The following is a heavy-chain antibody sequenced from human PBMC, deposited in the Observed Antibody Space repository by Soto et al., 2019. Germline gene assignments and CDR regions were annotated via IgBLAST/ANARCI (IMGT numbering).Heavy chain of an antibody. CDR2: MNPNNGNT. V-gene: IGHV1-8*01. D-gene: IGHD3-22*01. CDR3: ASVPYYYASSGYSNWFDP. Sequence: QVQLVQSGAEVKKPGASVKVSCKASGYTFTNYDINWVRQATGQGLEWMGWMNPNNGNTGYAQKFQGSVNMTRNTSISTAYMELSSLRYEDTAVYSCASVPYYYASSGYSNWFDPWGQGTLVTVSS. J-gene: IGHJ5*02. CDR1: GYTFTNYD.